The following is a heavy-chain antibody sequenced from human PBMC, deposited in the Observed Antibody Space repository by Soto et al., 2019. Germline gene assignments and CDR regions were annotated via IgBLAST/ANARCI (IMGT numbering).Heavy chain of an antibody. CDR2: ISYDGNNK. CDR3: AAVIKPQ. CDR1: GFTFSSYA. J-gene: IGHJ4*02. D-gene: IGHD3-16*02. Sequence: QVQLVESGGGVVQPGRSLRLSCAASGFTFSSYAMHWVRQAPGKGLEWVAVISYDGNNKYYADSVKGRFTISRDNSKNTPYRKINSWRAEETVVYYWAAVIKPQWGRGTLVTVS. V-gene: IGHV3-30-3*01.